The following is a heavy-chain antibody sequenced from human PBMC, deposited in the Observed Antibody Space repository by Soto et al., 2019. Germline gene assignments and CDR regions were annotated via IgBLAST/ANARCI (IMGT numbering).Heavy chain of an antibody. CDR1: GGSISSGDYY. CDR3: ARDDIPTDGMDV. CDR2: IYYSGST. Sequence: QVQLQESGPGLVKPSQTLSLTCTVSGGSISSGDYYWSWIRQPPGKGLEWIGYIYYSGSTYYNPSLKSRVTKAVDTSKNQFSLQRSSVTAADTAVYYCARDDIPTDGMDVWGQGTTVTVSS. V-gene: IGHV4-30-4*01. J-gene: IGHJ6*02. D-gene: IGHD4-17*01.